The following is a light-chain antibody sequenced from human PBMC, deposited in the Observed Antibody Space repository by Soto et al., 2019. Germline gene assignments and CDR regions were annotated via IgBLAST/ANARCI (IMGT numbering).Light chain of an antibody. J-gene: IGLJ3*02. CDR2: EVS. CDR1: SSDVGGYNY. Sequence: QSVLTQPASVSGSPGQSITISCTGTSSDVGGYNYVSWYQQHPGKAPKLMIYEVSNRPSGVSNRFSGSKSGNTASLTISGLQVDDEADYYCSSYGGNNNLVFGGGTQLTVL. V-gene: IGLV2-14*01. CDR3: SSYGGNNNLV.